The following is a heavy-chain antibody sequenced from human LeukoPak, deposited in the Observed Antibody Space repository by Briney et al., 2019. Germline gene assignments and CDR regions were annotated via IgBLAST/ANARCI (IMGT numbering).Heavy chain of an antibody. D-gene: IGHD3-3*01. V-gene: IGHV3-7*01. CDR1: GFTLSSYW. CDR3: ARALGDYDFWSGYYPIYYFDY. CDR2: IKQDGSEK. J-gene: IGHJ4*02. Sequence: GGSLRLSCAASGFTLSSYWMSWVRQAPGKGLEWVANIKQDGSEKYYVDSVKGRFTISRDNAKNSLYLQMNSLRAEDTAVYYCARALGDYDFWSGYYPIYYFDYWGQGTLVTVSS.